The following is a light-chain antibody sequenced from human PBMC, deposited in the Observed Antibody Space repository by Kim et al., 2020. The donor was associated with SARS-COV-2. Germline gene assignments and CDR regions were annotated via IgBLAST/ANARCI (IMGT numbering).Light chain of an antibody. CDR3: QVWDSSTGV. CDR1: NFETKS. CDR2: RDN. Sequence: SVALGQTARLTCGGNNFETKSVLWYVQRPGQAPLLVIYRDNNRPSGVPERFSGSKSGNTATLTISRAQAGDEADYFCQVWDSSTGVFGTGTRVTVL. J-gene: IGLJ1*01. V-gene: IGLV3-9*01.